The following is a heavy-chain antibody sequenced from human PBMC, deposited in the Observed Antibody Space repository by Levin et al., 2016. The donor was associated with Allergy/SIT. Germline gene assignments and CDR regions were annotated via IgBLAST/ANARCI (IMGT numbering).Heavy chain of an antibody. CDR3: ARRAVSNSWYPSWFDP. Sequence: SETLSLTCTVSGGSMRSTTYYWSWIRQPPGKGLEWIGSIYPGGSTYYNPSLKSRVTISADTSKSHFSLNLDSVSAADTAIYYCARRAVSNSWYPSWFDPWGQGTLVTVSS. D-gene: IGHD6-13*01. V-gene: IGHV4-39*02. CDR1: GGSMRSTTYY. J-gene: IGHJ5*02. CDR2: IYPGGST.